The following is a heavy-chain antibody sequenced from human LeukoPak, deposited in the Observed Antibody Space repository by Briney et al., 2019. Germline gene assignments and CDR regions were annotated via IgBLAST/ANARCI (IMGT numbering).Heavy chain of an antibody. CDR1: GFTFSSYS. J-gene: IGHJ4*02. D-gene: IGHD6-13*01. V-gene: IGHV3-48*01. CDR3: ARGYSSSWYEYYFDY. Sequence: PGGSLRLSCAASGFTFSSYSMNWVRQAPGKGLEWVSYISSSSSTIYYADSVKGRFTISRDNAKNSLYLQMNSLRAEDTAVYYCARGYSSSWYEYYFDYWGQGTLVTVSS. CDR2: ISSSSSTI.